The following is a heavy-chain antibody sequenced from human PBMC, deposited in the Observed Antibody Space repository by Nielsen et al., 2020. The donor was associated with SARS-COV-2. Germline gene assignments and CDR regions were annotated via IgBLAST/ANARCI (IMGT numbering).Heavy chain of an antibody. CDR2: FDPEDGET. CDR3: ARGTGYDMDV. J-gene: IGHJ6*02. Sequence: ASVKVSCKVSGYTLTELSMHWVRQAPGKGLEWMGGFDPEDGETIYAQKFQGRVTMTRDTSTSTVYMELSTLRSEDTAVYYCARGTGYDMDVWGQGTTVTVSS. V-gene: IGHV1-24*01. CDR1: GYTLTELS. D-gene: IGHD1-1*01.